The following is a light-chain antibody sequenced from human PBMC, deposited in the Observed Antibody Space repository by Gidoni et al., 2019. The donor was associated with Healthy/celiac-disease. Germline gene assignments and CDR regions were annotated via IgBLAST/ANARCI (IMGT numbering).Light chain of an antibody. CDR1: QDISNY. CDR2: DAS. Sequence: DIQLTQSPSSLSASVGDRATITCQASQDISNYLNWYQQKPGKAPKLLIYDASNWETGVPSRFSGSGSGTDFTFTISSLQPEDIATYYCQQYDNLPFTFGPGTKVDIK. J-gene: IGKJ3*01. V-gene: IGKV1-33*01. CDR3: QQYDNLPFT.